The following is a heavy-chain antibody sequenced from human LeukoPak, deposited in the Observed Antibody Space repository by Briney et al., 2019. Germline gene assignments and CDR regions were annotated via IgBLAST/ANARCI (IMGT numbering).Heavy chain of an antibody. CDR1: GFTFSSYG. J-gene: IGHJ4*02. CDR2: IWYDGSNK. V-gene: IGHV3-33*01. Sequence: PGRSLRLSCAASGFTFSSYGMHWVRQAPGKGLEWVAVIWYDGSNKYYADSVKGRFTISRDNSKNTLYLQMNSLRAEDTAVYYCARAVYGVTIDYWGQGTLVTVSS. CDR3: ARAVYGVTIDY. D-gene: IGHD5/OR15-5a*01.